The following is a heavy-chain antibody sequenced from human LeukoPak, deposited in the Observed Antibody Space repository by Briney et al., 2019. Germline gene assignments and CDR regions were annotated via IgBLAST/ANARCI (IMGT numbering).Heavy chain of an antibody. J-gene: IGHJ3*01. D-gene: IGHD7-27*01. V-gene: IGHV1-2*02. CDR1: GYTFTDWY. Sequence: ASVKVSCKASGYTFTDWYLHWVRRAPGQGLEWMGWINPKTGDTRYAQTFQGIVAMTRDTSISTAYLEVNRLTSDDTAVYYCARGAGDNAFDLWGQGTMVTISS. CDR2: INPKTGDT. CDR3: ARGAGDNAFDL.